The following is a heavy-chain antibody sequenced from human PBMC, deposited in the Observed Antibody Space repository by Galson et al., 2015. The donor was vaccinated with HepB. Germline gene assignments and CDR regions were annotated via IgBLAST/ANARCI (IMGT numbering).Heavy chain of an antibody. J-gene: IGHJ4*02. CDR3: AKDGIMVAANPYHFHY. V-gene: IGHV3-23*01. CDR2: ITSSGGNT. D-gene: IGHD2-15*01. Sequence: SLRLSCAASGFTFTRYAMTWVRQAPGKGLEWVSCITSSGGNTYYTDSVKGRFTISRDNSQNTLLLQMNSLRAEDTAVYYCAKDGIMVAANPYHFHYWGQGTPVTVSS. CDR1: GFTFTRYA.